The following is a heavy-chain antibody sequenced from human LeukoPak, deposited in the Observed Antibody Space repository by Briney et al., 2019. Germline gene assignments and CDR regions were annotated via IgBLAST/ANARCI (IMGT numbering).Heavy chain of an antibody. CDR2: ISGSGGST. CDR3: ATSITMVRGVSDY. J-gene: IGHJ4*02. V-gene: IGHV3-23*01. D-gene: IGHD3-10*01. CDR1: GFTFSSYG. Sequence: GGSLRLSCAASGFTFSSYGMHWVRQAPGKGLEWVSAISGSGGSTYYADSVKGRFTISRDNSKNTLYLQMNSLRAEDTAVYYCATSITMVRGVSDYWGQGTLVTVSS.